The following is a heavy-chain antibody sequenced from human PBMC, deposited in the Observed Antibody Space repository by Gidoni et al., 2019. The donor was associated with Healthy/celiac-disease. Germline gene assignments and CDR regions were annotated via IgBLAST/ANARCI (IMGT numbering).Heavy chain of an antibody. CDR3: ARELDYDSSGYPYYFDY. Sequence: QVQPVQSGAEVKKPGGSVKVSCKASGYTFTLYHMHWVRQAPGQGLEWMGIINPSGGSTSYAQKFQGRVTMTRDTSTSTVYMELSSLRSEDTAVYYCARELDYDSSGYPYYFDYWGQGTLVTVSS. J-gene: IGHJ4*02. V-gene: IGHV1-46*01. CDR1: GYTFTLYH. CDR2: INPSGGST. D-gene: IGHD3-22*01.